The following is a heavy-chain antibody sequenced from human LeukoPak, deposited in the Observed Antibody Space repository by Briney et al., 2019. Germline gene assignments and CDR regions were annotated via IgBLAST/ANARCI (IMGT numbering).Heavy chain of an antibody. CDR3: ARESRDYGDYPPLPYGMDV. Sequence: GGFLRLSCAASGFTFSSYEINWVRQAPGKGLEWVSYISSSGSTIYYADSVKGRFTISRDNAKNSLYLQMNSLRAEDTAVYYCARESRDYGDYPPLPYGMDVWGQGTTVTVSS. CDR1: GFTFSSYE. D-gene: IGHD4-17*01. J-gene: IGHJ6*02. CDR2: ISSSGSTI. V-gene: IGHV3-48*03.